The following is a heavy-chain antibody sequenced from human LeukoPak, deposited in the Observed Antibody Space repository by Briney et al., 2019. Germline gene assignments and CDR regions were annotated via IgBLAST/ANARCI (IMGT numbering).Heavy chain of an antibody. CDR3: AREYVPGILVLGY. V-gene: IGHV1-2*02. CDR2: INYNSGGT. D-gene: IGHD2-8*02. J-gene: IGHJ4*02. Sequence: SVKVSCKASGYTFTGYYLHWVRPPPGQALEWMGGINYNSGGTNYAQKFQGRVTMTRDTSISTVYMELSRLRFDDTAVYYCAREYVPGILVLGYWGQETLVTVSS. CDR1: GYTFTGYY.